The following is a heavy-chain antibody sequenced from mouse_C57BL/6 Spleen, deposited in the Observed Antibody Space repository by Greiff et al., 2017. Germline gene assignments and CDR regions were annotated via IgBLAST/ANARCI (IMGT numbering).Heavy chain of an antibody. CDR2: IDPSDSET. CDR1: GYTFTSYW. Sequence: QVHVKQSGAELVRPGSSVKLSCKASGYTFTSYWMHWVKQRPIQGLEWIGNIDPSDSETHYNQKFKDKATLTVDKSSSTAYMQLSSLTSEDSAVYYCARYYYGSSPSNWYFDVWGTGTTVTVSA. V-gene: IGHV1-52*01. CDR3: ARYYYGSSPSNWYFDV. J-gene: IGHJ1*03. D-gene: IGHD1-1*01.